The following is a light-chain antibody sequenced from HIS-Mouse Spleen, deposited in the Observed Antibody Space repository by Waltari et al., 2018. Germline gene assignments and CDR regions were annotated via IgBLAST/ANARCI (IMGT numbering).Light chain of an antibody. CDR1: ALPKQY. V-gene: IGLV3-10*01. CDR2: EDS. CDR3: YSTDSSGNHRV. J-gene: IGLJ2*01. Sequence: SYELTQPPSVSVSPGQPARITCSGAALPKQYSYLYQQKSGQAPMLVIYEDSKRPSGIPERFSGSSSGTMATLTISGAQVEDEADYYCYSTDSSGNHRVFGGGTKLTVL.